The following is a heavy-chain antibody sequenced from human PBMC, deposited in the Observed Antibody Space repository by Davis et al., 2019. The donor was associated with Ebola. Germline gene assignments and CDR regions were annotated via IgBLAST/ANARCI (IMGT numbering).Heavy chain of an antibody. D-gene: IGHD5-12*01. J-gene: IGHJ4*02. CDR3: ATKGDIVATGRSAYDY. CDR2: TSSESGSS. CDR1: GLTSTNYA. Sequence: PAGSLSLSCTASGLTSTNYALTRVRQAPGKGLEWVSSTSSESGSSYYADSVRGRFTISRDNSKNTLYLQMNSLRADDTAVYYCATKGDIVATGRSAYDYWGQGTLVTVSS. V-gene: IGHV3-23*01.